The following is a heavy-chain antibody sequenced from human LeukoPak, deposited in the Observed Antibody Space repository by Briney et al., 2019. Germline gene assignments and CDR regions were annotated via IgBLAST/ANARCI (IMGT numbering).Heavy chain of an antibody. CDR1: GFTFSSYS. CDR3: ARDPYSSGWYKDAFDI. D-gene: IGHD6-19*01. Sequence: PGGSLRLSCAASGFTFSSYSMNWVRQAPGKGLEWVSSISGSSSYINYADSVKGRFTISRDNAQNSLFLQLNSLGAEDTAVYYCARDPYSSGWYKDAFDIWGQGTMVTVSS. V-gene: IGHV3-21*01. CDR2: ISGSSSYI. J-gene: IGHJ3*02.